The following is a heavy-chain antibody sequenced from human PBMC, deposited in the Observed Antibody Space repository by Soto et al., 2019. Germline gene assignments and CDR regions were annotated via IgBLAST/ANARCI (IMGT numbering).Heavy chain of an antibody. CDR3: VRATYHSNWNLDY. CDR1: GFTFSDHY. J-gene: IGHJ4*02. CDR2: SRNKANSYTT. Sequence: EVQLVESGGGLVQPGGSLRLSCSASGFTFSDHYIDWVRQAPGKGLEWVGRSRNKANSYTTEYAASVKGRFTVSRDDSKSSVFLQMNSLKTEDTAVYYCVRATYHSNWNLDYWGQGTLVTVSS. V-gene: IGHV3-72*01. D-gene: IGHD1-1*01.